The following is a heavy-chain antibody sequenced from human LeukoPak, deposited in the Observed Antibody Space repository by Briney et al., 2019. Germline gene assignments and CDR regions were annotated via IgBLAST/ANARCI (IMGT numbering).Heavy chain of an antibody. V-gene: IGHV6-1*01. CDR1: GDSVSSKSAA. Sequence: SQTLSLTCAISGDSVSSKSAAWNWIGQSPSRGLEWLGRTYYRSKWHYGYAVSVQSRITIKPDTSKNQFSLQLNSVTPEDTAVYYCARKGDLAYLDLWGRGTLVTVS. D-gene: IGHD5-24*01. J-gene: IGHJ2*01. CDR3: ARKGDLAYLDL. CDR2: TYYRSKWHY.